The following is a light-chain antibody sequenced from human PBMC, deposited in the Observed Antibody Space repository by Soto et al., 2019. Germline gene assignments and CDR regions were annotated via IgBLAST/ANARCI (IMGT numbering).Light chain of an antibody. V-gene: IGLV2-14*01. CDR1: SSDVGGYIY. CDR2: EVS. J-gene: IGLJ3*02. Sequence: QSALTQPASVSGSPGQSITISCTGTSSDVGGYIYVTWYQQHPGKAPKLMIYEVSNRPSGVSNRFSGSKSGNTASLTISGLQAEDEADYYCSSYTSSSTPNWVFGGGTKLTVL. CDR3: SSYTSSSTPNWV.